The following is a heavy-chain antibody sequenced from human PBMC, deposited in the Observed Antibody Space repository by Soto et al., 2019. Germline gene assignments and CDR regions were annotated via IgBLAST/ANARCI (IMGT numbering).Heavy chain of an antibody. CDR3: ARDQLPDRGSLGMDV. J-gene: IGHJ6*02. CDR1: GFTFSSYA. D-gene: IGHD3-16*01. Sequence: VGSLRLSCAASGFTFSSYAMHWVRQAPGKGLEWVAVISYDGSNKYYADSVKGRFTISRDNSKNTLYLQMNSLRAEDTAVYYCARDQLPDRGSLGMDVWGQGTTVTVSS. CDR2: ISYDGSNK. V-gene: IGHV3-30-3*01.